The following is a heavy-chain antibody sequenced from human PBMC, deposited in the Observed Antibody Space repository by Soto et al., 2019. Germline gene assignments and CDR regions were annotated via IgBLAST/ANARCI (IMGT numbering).Heavy chain of an antibody. V-gene: IGHV1-69*12. J-gene: IGHJ6*01. Sequence: QVQLLQSGAEVKKPGSSVRVSCEASGGTFRTYAISWVRQAPGQGLEWMGEIIPIFGKVNYAQKFQARVTITADESTTTVYMDLRSLTSEDTAVYYCAKGAVAGTPTSYYYYGMDVW. CDR2: IIPIFGKV. D-gene: IGHD6-19*01. CDR3: AKGAVAGTPTSYYYYGMDV. CDR1: GGTFRTYA.